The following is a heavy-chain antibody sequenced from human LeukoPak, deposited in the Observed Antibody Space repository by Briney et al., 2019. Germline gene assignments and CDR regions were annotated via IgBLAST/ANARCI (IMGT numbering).Heavy chain of an antibody. CDR1: GYSISSGYY. Sequence: SETPSLTCAVSGYSISSGYYWGWIRQPPGKGLEWIGSIYHSGSTYYNPSLKSRVTISVDTSKNQFSLKLSSVTAADTAVYYCARLIAIPVEGFDYWGQGTLVTVSS. J-gene: IGHJ4*02. D-gene: IGHD2-21*01. V-gene: IGHV4-38-2*01. CDR2: IYHSGST. CDR3: ARLIAIPVEGFDY.